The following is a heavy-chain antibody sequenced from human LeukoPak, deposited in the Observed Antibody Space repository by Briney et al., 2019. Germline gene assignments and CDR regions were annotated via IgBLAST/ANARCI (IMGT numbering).Heavy chain of an antibody. V-gene: IGHV3-7*01. CDR3: ARHGQWFGEFFDY. CDR2: IKADGSTK. D-gene: IGHD3-10*01. J-gene: IGHJ4*02. CDR1: EFSLERYT. Sequence: SGGSLRLSCKVSEFSLERYTMSWARQAPGKGLEWVANIKADGSTKNYMDPMKGRFTISRDNAKNSLYLQMNSLRAEDTAVYFCARHGQWFGEFFDYWGQGTLVTVSS.